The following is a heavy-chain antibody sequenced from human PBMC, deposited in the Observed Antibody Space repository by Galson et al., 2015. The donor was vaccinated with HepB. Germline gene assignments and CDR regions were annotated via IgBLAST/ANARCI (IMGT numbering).Heavy chain of an antibody. Sequence: SVKVSCKASGYTFINYGITWVRQAPGQGLEWMGWINPYNGNTNYAHEVQARVTLTTDTSTSTAYMELRSLRSDATAVYYSAREVLGGPFDPWGQGTMVTVSS. CDR3: AREVLGGPFDP. CDR1: GYTFINYG. V-gene: IGHV1-18*01. J-gene: IGHJ5*02. D-gene: IGHD3-16*01. CDR2: INPYNGNT.